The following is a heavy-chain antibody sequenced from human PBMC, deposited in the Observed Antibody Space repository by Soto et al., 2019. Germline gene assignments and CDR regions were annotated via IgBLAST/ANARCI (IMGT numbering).Heavy chain of an antibody. CDR1: GYSFTNYG. Sequence: ASVEVSCKXSGYSFTNYGITWVRQAAGQGLEWMGWISYNGNTNYAQNLQGRVTMTTDTSTNTAYMELRGLSSDDTAVYYCARVEDYFDSSGYNHWGQGTLVTVSS. V-gene: IGHV1-18*04. D-gene: IGHD3-22*01. CDR3: ARVEDYFDSSGYNH. J-gene: IGHJ5*02. CDR2: ISYNGNT.